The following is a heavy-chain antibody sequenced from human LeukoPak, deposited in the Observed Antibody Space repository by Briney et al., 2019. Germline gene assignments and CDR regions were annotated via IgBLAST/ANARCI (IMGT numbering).Heavy chain of an antibody. CDR3: ARGRPDYGDYYYYYMDV. D-gene: IGHD4-17*01. V-gene: IGHV1-8*01. CDR1: GYTFASYD. J-gene: IGHJ6*03. Sequence: GASVKVSCKASGYTFASYDINWVRQATGQGLEWRGWMNPNSGNTGYAQKFQGRVTMTRNTSISTAYMELSSLRSEDTAVYYCARGRPDYGDYYYYYMDVWGKGTTVTVSS. CDR2: MNPNSGNT.